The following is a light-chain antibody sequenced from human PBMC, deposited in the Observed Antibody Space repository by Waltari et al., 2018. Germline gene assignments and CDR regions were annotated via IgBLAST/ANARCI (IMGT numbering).Light chain of an antibody. Sequence: EIVMTQSPVTLSVSPGERAPLPCRASQSVGTKLAGYQQKPGQAPRSPIYGASTRATGIAARFGGSESGTEFTLTISSLQSEDFAIYYCQQYNLWPWTFDQGTKVDIK. CDR1: QSVGTK. CDR2: GAS. V-gene: IGKV3-15*01. CDR3: QQYNLWPWT. J-gene: IGKJ1*01.